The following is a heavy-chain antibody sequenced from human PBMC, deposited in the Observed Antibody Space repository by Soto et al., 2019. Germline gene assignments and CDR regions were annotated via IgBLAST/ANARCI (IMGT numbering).Heavy chain of an antibody. D-gene: IGHD2-21*02. J-gene: IGHJ6*02. CDR3: ARVCGGDCHHGMDV. Sequence: ASVKVSCKDSGYTFTSYAMHWVRQAPGQRLEWMGWINAGNGNTKYSQKFQGRVTITRDTSASTAYMELSSLRSEDTAVYYCARVCGGDCHHGMDVWGQGTTVTVSS. CDR1: GYTFTSYA. CDR2: INAGNGNT. V-gene: IGHV1-3*01.